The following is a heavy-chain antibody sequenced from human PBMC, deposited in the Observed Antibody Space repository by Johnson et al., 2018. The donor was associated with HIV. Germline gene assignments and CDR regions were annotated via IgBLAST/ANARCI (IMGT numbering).Heavy chain of an antibody. J-gene: IGHJ3*02. D-gene: IGHD3-10*01. CDR1: GFTFSSYG. V-gene: IGHV3-33*06. Sequence: QVQLVESGGGVVQPGRSLRLSCAASGFTFSSYGMHWVRQAPGKGLAWVAVIWYDGSNKYYADSVKGRFTISRDNSKTTLYLQMNSLRAEDTAVYYCAKPYGSGSYDAFDIWGQGTMVTVSS. CDR3: AKPYGSGSYDAFDI. CDR2: IWYDGSNK.